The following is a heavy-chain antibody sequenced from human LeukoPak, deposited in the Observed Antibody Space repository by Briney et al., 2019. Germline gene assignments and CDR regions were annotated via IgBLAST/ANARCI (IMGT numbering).Heavy chain of an antibody. Sequence: PAETLSLTCTVSGGSISSGGYYWSWIRQHPGKGLEWIGYIYYSGSTYYNPSLKSRVTISVDTSKNQFSLKLSSVTAADTAVYYCARGTAAAGTRYYFDYWGQGTLVTVSS. D-gene: IGHD6-13*01. V-gene: IGHV4-31*03. CDR2: IYYSGST. J-gene: IGHJ4*02. CDR3: ARGTAAAGTRYYFDY. CDR1: GGSISSGGYY.